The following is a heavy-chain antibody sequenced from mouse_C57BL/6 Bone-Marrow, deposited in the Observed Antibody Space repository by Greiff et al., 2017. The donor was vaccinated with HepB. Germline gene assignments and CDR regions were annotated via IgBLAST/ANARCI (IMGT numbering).Heavy chain of an antibody. CDR1: GYTFTSYW. V-gene: IGHV1-61*01. D-gene: IGHD1-1*01. J-gene: IGHJ4*01. CDR2: IYPSDSET. CDR3: ARGGFTTVVAGAMDY. Sequence: QVQLQQSGAELAKPGASVKLSCKASGYTFTSYWMDWVKQRPGQGLEWIGNIYPSDSETHYNQKFKDKATLTVDKSSSTAYMQLSSLTSEDSAVYYCARGGFTTVVAGAMDYWGQGTSVTVSS.